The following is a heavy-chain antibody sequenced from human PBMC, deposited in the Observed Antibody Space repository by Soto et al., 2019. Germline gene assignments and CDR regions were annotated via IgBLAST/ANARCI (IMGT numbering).Heavy chain of an antibody. D-gene: IGHD3-16*01. CDR2: ISYDGTNK. CDR1: GFTFSRYA. V-gene: IGHV3-30-3*01. J-gene: IGHJ1*01. Sequence: QVQLVESGGGVVQPGRSLRLSCAASGFTFSRYAIHWVRHAPGKGLECVTAISYDGTNKNYADSVKGRFTISRDNSKHTVYVQMNSLRPEDTAIYSCARDRFGQGAGDLENWGQGTLVTGSS. CDR3: ARDRFGQGAGDLEN.